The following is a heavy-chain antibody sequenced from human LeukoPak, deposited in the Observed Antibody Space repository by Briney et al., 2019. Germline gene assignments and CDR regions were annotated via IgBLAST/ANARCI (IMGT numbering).Heavy chain of an antibody. D-gene: IGHD4/OR15-4a*01. CDR1: GFTFSSYA. CDR2: IYSGGST. CDR3: ARELTADAFDI. J-gene: IGHJ3*02. V-gene: IGHV3-66*01. Sequence: PGGSLRLSCAASGFTFSSYAMSWVRQAPGKGLEWVSVIYSGGSTYYADSVKGRFTISRDNSKNTLYLQMNSLRAEDTAVYYCARELTADAFDIWGQGTMVTVSS.